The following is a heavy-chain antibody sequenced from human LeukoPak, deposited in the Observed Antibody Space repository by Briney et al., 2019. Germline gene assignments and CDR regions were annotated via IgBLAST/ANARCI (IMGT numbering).Heavy chain of an antibody. V-gene: IGHV3-23*01. J-gene: IGHJ4*02. D-gene: IGHD3-9*01. CDR1: GFTFSTYA. CDR3: AKPEVRYFDWLLYFDQ. Sequence: PGGSLRLSXAASGFTFSTYAMTWVRQAPGKGLGWVSSISGSGGSTYYADSVKGRFTISRDNSKNTLYLQRNSLRGEDTAVYYCAKPEVRYFDWLLYFDQWGQGTLVTVSS. CDR2: ISGSGGST.